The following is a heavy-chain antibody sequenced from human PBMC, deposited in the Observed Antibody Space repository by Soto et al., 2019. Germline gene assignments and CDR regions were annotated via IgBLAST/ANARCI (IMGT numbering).Heavy chain of an antibody. CDR3: AREPQWRASGSYGMDV. D-gene: IGHD6-19*01. Sequence: EVQLVESGGGLVQPGGSLRLSCAASGFTFSSYWIHWVRQAPGKGLVWVSRINSDGSSTSYADSVKGRFTISRDNAKNTLYLQMNSLRAEDTAVYYCAREPQWRASGSYGMDVWGQGTTVTVSS. CDR2: INSDGSST. CDR1: GFTFSSYW. J-gene: IGHJ6*02. V-gene: IGHV3-74*02.